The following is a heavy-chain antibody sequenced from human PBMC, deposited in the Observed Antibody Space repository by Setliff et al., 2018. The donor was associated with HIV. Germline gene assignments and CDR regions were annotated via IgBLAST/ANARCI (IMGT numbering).Heavy chain of an antibody. Sequence: SETLSLTCTVSGVSISSHYWSWIRQAPGKGLEWIGTMYFRGNARNSPSLKSRVAISVDTSKNQLFLNLTSVAAADTAVYYCARVETTVRGATYGMDVWGQGTTVTVSS. CDR2: MYFRGNA. D-gene: IGHD3-10*01. CDR1: GVSISSHY. V-gene: IGHV4-59*11. J-gene: IGHJ6*02. CDR3: ARVETTVRGATYGMDV.